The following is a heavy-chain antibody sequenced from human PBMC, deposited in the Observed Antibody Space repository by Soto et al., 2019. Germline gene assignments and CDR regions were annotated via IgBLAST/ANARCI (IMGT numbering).Heavy chain of an antibody. Sequence: EMHLLESGGGLVQAGGSLRLSCAASVFTVSSYALNWVSQAPGKGLEWVSGMSASTYYADSLKGRFTISRDTSKNTLYLQMNSLRAEDTAIYFCAIRMYSTRWYYLDYWGQGTLVTVSS. CDR3: AIRMYSTRWYYLDY. V-gene: IGHV3-23*01. CDR1: VFTVSSYA. CDR2: MSAST. J-gene: IGHJ4*02. D-gene: IGHD6-13*01.